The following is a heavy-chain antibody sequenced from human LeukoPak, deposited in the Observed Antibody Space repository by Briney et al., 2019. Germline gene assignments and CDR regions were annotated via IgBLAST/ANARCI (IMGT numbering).Heavy chain of an antibody. V-gene: IGHV3-30*02. CDR1: GFTFSSFF. D-gene: IGHD1-1*01. CDR3: AKTGFQWGEYFYYMDV. J-gene: IGHJ6*03. CDR2: IRNDGNEI. Sequence: PGGSLRLSCAASGFTFSSFFMHWVRQAPGKGLEWVAFIRNDGNEIYYADSVKGRFTISRDNSRDTLYFQMNSLIYEDTAVYYCAKTGFQWGEYFYYMDVWGKGTTVTVSS.